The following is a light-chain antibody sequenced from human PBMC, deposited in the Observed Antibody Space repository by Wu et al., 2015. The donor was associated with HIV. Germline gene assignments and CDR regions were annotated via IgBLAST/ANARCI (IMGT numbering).Light chain of an antibody. CDR2: GAS. CDR1: QSVSGN. CDR3: QQYNNWPPWT. V-gene: IGKV3-15*01. J-gene: IGKJ1*01. Sequence: EIVMTQSPATLSVSPGERATLSCRASQSVSGNLAWYQQKPGQAPRLLIYGASTRATGIPARFSGSGSGAEFTLTISSMQSEDFAVYYCQQYNNWPPWTFGQGTKVEIK.